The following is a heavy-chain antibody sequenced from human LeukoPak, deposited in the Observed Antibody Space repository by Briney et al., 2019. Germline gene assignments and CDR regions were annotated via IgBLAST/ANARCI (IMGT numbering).Heavy chain of an antibody. Sequence: GGSLRLSCAASGFTVTSNYMAWVRQPPGKGLEWVSLTYSVGSTYYAGSVKDRFTISRDNSKNTVYLQMNSLRAEDTAVYYCARDSLWQLDVWDQGTTVTVSS. J-gene: IGHJ6*02. CDR1: GFTVTSNY. CDR3: ARDSLWQLDV. CDR2: TYSVGST. D-gene: IGHD2-21*01. V-gene: IGHV3-66*01.